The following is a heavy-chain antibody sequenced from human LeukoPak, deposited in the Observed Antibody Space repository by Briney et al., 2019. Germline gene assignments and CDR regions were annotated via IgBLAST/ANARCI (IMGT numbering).Heavy chain of an antibody. CDR1: GFAFSSHA. D-gene: IGHD3-22*01. CDR2: IGVGGGDT. J-gene: IGHJ4*02. Sequence: GASLRLSCAASGFAFSSHAMSWVRLAPGKGLEWVSGIGVGGGDTYYADSVKGRFTISRDNSKNTLYLQMNSLRAEDTAVYYCAKELYYYDSSGSFDYWGQGTLVAVSS. V-gene: IGHV3-23*01. CDR3: AKELYYYDSSGSFDY.